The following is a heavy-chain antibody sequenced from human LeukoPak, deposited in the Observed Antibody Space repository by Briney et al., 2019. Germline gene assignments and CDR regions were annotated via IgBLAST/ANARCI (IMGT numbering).Heavy chain of an antibody. D-gene: IGHD3-22*01. J-gene: IGHJ4*02. CDR2: INPNSGGT. CDR1: GYTFTGYY. Sequence: ASVEVSCKASGYTFTGYYLHWVRQAPGQGLEWMGWINPNSGGTNYAQKFQGRVTMTRDTSVNTAYMELSGLRSDDTAVYYCARVHFYDSSGYSLINPWGQGTLVTVSS. CDR3: ARVHFYDSSGYSLINP. V-gene: IGHV1-2*02.